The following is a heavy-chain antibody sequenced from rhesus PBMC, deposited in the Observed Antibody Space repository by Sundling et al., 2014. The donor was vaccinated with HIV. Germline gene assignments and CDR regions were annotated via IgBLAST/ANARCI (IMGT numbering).Heavy chain of an antibody. CDR1: GFTFSSYG. CDR2: INSGGGST. V-gene: IGHV3S42*01. D-gene: IGHD3-22*01. J-gene: IGHJ4*01. CDR3: AKGTWIIPN. Sequence: EVQLVETGGGLVQPGGSLKLSCAASGFTFSSYGMSWVRQGPGKGLEWVSVINSGGGSTYYADSVKGRFTISRDNSKNTLSLQMNSLRAEDTAMYYCAKGTWIIPNWGQGVLVTVSS.